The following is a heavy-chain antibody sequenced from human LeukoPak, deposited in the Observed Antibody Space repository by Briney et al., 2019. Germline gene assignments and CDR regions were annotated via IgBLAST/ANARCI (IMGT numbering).Heavy chain of an antibody. D-gene: IGHD3-22*01. V-gene: IGHV3-11*01. J-gene: IGHJ4*02. Sequence: GGSLRLSCAASGFTFSDYYMSWIRQAPGKGLEGVSYISSSGSTIYYADSVKGRFTICRDNAKNSLYLQMNSLRAEDTAVYYCASSRGYYDSPEWGQGTLVTVSS. CDR3: ASSRGYYDSPE. CDR2: ISSSGSTI. CDR1: GFTFSDYY.